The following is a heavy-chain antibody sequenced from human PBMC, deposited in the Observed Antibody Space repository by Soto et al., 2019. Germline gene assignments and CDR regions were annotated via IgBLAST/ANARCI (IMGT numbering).Heavy chain of an antibody. CDR3: ARDAAYNDFWGGVMELYSYNMDV. J-gene: IGHJ6*02. V-gene: IGHV1-18*01. CDR1: GYNFANYG. CDR2: ISAHNGDT. Sequence: QVQLVQSEAEVKKPGASLKVSCRASGYNFANYGISWVRQAPGQGLEWMGWISAHNGDTKYAQEVESRVTMTADTATSTAYMEMWSLRSDDTAVYYCARDAAYNDFWGGVMELYSYNMDVWGQGTTVTV. D-gene: IGHD3-3*01.